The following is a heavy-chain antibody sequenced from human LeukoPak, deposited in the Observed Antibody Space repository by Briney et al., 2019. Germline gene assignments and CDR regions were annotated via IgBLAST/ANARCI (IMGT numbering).Heavy chain of an antibody. J-gene: IGHJ4*02. D-gene: IGHD2-15*01. CDR3: YSPEADY. CDR1: GFTFSDHW. V-gene: IGHV3-74*01. Sequence: PGGSLRLSCAASGFTFSDHWMHWVRQAPGKGLVWVCRINPDGSSSSYADSVKGRFTISRDNAKNTLYLQMKSLRDEDTAVYYCYSPEADYWGQGTLVTVSS. CDR2: INPDGSSS.